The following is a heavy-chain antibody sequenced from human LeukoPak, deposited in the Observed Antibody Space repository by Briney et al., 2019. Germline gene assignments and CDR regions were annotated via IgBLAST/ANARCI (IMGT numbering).Heavy chain of an antibody. D-gene: IGHD2-21*02. CDR1: GGSFSDYW. Sequence: SETLSLTCAVYGGSFSDYWWTWIRQSPGKGLEWIGEVNHSGRTNYNPSLKSRVSISVDRSKKQFSLKLSSVTAADTAVYYCARVSIVVVTARVLAPHNWFDPWGQGTLVTVSS. J-gene: IGHJ5*02. V-gene: IGHV4-34*01. CDR2: VNHSGRT. CDR3: ARVSIVVVTARVLAPHNWFDP.